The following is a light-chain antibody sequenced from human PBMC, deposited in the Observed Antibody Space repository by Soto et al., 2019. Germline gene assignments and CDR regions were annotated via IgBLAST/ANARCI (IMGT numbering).Light chain of an antibody. J-gene: IGKJ5*01. Sequence: DVVMTQSPLSLPVTLGQPASISCRSSQSLLHSNGYNYLDWYLQKPGQSPQLLIYLGSNRASGVPDRFSGSGSGTDFTLQISRVEAEDVGVYYCMQALQTAITFGQGTRLEIK. CDR3: MQALQTAIT. V-gene: IGKV2-28*01. CDR2: LGS. CDR1: QSLLHSNGYNY.